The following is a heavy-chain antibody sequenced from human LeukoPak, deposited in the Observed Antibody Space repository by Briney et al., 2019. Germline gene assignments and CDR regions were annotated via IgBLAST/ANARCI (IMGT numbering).Heavy chain of an antibody. Sequence: GGSLRLSCAASGFIFSSDWMHWVRQAPGKGLVWVSRMNSDGSRTSYADSVKGRFTISRDNSKNSLYLQMNSLRTEDTALYYCAKDSTGGGYSYGGVDYWGQGTLVTVSS. CDR2: MNSDGSRT. D-gene: IGHD5-18*01. CDR3: AKDSTGGGYSYGGVDY. V-gene: IGHV3-74*01. J-gene: IGHJ4*02. CDR1: GFIFSSDW.